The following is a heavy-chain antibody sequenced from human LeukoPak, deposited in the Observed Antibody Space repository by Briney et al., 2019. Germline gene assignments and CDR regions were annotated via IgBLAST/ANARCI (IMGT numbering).Heavy chain of an antibody. Sequence: SVKVSCKASGYIFTDYYMHWVRQAPGQELGWMGRINPNSGGTNHAQKFQGRVTMTRDTSISTAYMELSRLRSDDTAVYYCARDRPLDADDYYGFYYFDDWGQGTLVTVSS. V-gene: IGHV1-2*06. J-gene: IGHJ4*02. CDR2: INPNSGGT. CDR3: ARDRPLDADDYYGFYYFDD. D-gene: IGHD3-10*01. CDR1: GYIFTDYY.